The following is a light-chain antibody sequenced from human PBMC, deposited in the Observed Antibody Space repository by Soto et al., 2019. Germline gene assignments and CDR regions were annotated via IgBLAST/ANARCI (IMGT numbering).Light chain of an antibody. Sequence: SYELTQPPSVSVAPGQTARITCGGNNIGTKSVHWHQQKPGQAPVVVVYDDSDRPSGIPERFSGSNSGNTATLTISRVEAGDEADYYCQVWDSRSDHVVFGGGTKVTVL. V-gene: IGLV3-21*02. J-gene: IGLJ3*02. CDR3: QVWDSRSDHVV. CDR1: NIGTKS. CDR2: DDS.